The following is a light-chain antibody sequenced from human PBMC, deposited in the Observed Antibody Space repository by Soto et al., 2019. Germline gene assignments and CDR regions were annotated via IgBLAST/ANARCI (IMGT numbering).Light chain of an antibody. J-gene: IGKJ5*01. V-gene: IGKV3-15*01. CDR2: GAS. CDR1: QSVSSN. Sequence: EIVMTQSPATLSLSPGERATLSSRASQSVSSNLAWYQQKPGQAPSLLIFGASARATGIPARFSGSGSGTEFTLTISSLQSEDFAVYYCQHYNNWPFTFGQGTRLEI. CDR3: QHYNNWPFT.